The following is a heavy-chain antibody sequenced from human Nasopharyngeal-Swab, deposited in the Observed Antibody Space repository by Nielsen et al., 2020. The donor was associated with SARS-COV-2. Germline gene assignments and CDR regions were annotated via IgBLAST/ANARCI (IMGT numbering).Heavy chain of an antibody. Sequence: VRQAPGKGLEWMGVITPSGGATNYARKFQGRVTMTRDPSTSTVYLDLSSLKSEDTAVYFCAREPGGIVAPGRHFDPWGQGTLVTVSS. V-gene: IGHV1-46*01. D-gene: IGHD6-13*01. CDR2: ITPSGGAT. J-gene: IGHJ5*02. CDR3: AREPGGIVAPGRHFDP.